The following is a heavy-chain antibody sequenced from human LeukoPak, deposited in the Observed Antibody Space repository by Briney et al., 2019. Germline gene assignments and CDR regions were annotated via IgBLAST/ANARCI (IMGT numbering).Heavy chain of an antibody. J-gene: IGHJ4*02. V-gene: IGHV3-23*01. Sequence: GGSLTLSCAASVFTVSSYAMSWVRQAPGKGLESVSAIIGGGSSTYYADSVKGRFTISRDNSKNTLFLQMNSLRAEDTAVYYCAKDRAQQLVLDFWGQGTLVTVSS. CDR3: AKDRAQQLVLDF. CDR1: VFTVSSYA. D-gene: IGHD6-13*01. CDR2: IIGGGSST.